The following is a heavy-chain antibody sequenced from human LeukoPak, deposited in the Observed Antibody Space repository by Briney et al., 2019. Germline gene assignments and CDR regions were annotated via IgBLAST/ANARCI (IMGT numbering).Heavy chain of an antibody. V-gene: IGHV3-30*04. J-gene: IGHJ4*02. CDR2: ISYDGSNK. CDR3: TTVTYYYDSSGYY. CDR1: GFTFSSYA. Sequence: GGSLRLSCAASGFTFSSYAMHWVRQAPGKGLEWVAVISYDGSNKYYADSVKGRFTISRDNSKNTLYLQMNSLRAEDTAVYYCTTVTYYYDSSGYYWGQGTLVTVSS. D-gene: IGHD3-22*01.